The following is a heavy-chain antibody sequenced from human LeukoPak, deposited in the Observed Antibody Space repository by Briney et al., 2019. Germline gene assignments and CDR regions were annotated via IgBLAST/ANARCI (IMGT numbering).Heavy chain of an antibody. D-gene: IGHD5-24*01. CDR2: INHGGST. J-gene: IGHJ5*02. V-gene: IGHV4-34*01. CDR3: APPVEMATIT. CDR1: GGSFSGYY. Sequence: SETLSLTCGVYGGSFSGYYCSWIRQPPGKGLEWIGEINHGGSTNYNPSLKSRVTISVGTSKNQFSLKLSSVTAADTAVYYCAPPVEMATITWGQGTLVTVSS.